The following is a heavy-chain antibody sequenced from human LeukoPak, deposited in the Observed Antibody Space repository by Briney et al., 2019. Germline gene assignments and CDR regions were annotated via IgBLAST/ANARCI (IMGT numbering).Heavy chain of an antibody. D-gene: IGHD3-3*01. CDR1: GFTFSTYS. CDR2: ISSSSSTI. V-gene: IGHV3-48*01. J-gene: IGHJ4*02. Sequence: GGSLRLSCAASGFTFSTYSMNWVRQAPGKGLEWVSYISSSSSTIYYVDSVKGRFTISRDNAKNSLYLQMNSLRAEDTAVYYCARESDLSTVDYWGQGTLVTVSS. CDR3: ARESDLSTVDY.